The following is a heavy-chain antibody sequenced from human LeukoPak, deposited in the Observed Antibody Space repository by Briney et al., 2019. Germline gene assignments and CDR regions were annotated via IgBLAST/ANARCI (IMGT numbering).Heavy chain of an antibody. CDR2: IYYSGST. CDR3: ARSHASYYYYYYMDV. V-gene: IGHV4-59*01. CDR1: GGSISSYY. J-gene: IGHJ6*03. Sequence: SETLSLTCAVSGGSISSYYWSWIQQPPGKGLEWIGYIYYSGSTNYNPSLKSRVTISVDTSKNQFSLKLSSVTAADTAVYYCARSHASYYYYYYMDVWGKGTTVTVSS.